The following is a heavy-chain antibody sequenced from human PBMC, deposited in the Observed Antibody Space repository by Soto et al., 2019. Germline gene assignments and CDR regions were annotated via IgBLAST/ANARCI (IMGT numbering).Heavy chain of an antibody. Sequence: SSETLSLTCTVSGASVSSPTYYWIWIRQPPGNPLEGIGHIYYSGSTNYNPSLQMQVTISLDTSNDQFSLKLISVTDADTAVYYCAKTRGSKIYNYYALDVWGPGATVTVSS. CDR1: GASVSSPTYY. J-gene: IGHJ6*02. V-gene: IGHV4-61*01. D-gene: IGHD2-2*01. CDR3: AKTRGSKIYNYYALDV. CDR2: IYYSGST.